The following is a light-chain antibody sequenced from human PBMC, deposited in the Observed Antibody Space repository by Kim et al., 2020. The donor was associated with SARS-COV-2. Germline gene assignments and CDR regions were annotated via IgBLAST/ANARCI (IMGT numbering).Light chain of an antibody. Sequence: CVSAGRTASIACAGDKWGDKYAGWYQKKASQSPVLVIYEDSKRPSGIPEGFSSSSSGNTTTLTIGGTQAMDEADYYCQAWDRSTVFGGGTQLTVL. CDR1: KWGDKY. V-gene: IGLV3-1*01. J-gene: IGLJ2*01. CDR3: QAWDRSTV. CDR2: EDS.